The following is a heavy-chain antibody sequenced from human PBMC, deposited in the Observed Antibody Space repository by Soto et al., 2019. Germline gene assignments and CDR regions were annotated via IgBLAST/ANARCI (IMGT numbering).Heavy chain of an antibody. CDR3: ARDAGAAASDY. V-gene: IGHV1-69*08. J-gene: IGHJ4*02. Sequence: QVQLVQSGAEVKKPGSSVKVSCKASGGTLSSYTISWVRQAPGQGLEWMGRIIPILGIANYAQKFQGRVTITADKSTSTAYMELSSLRADDTAVYYCARDAGAAASDYWGQGTRVTVSS. D-gene: IGHD6-13*01. CDR2: IIPILGIA. CDR1: GGTLSSYT.